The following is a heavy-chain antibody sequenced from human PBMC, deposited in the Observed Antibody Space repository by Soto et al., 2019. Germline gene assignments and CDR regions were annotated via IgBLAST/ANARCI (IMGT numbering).Heavy chain of an antibody. V-gene: IGHV4-30-4*01. D-gene: IGHD2-15*01. J-gene: IGHJ6*02. CDR1: GGSISSGDYY. CDR2: IYYSGST. Sequence: SETLSLTSTVSGGSISSGDYYWSWIRQPPGKGLEWIGYIYYSGSTYYNPSLKSRVTISVDTSKNQFSLKLSSVTAADTAVYYWANGKNLGYCSGGSCYYYYGMDDWGQGTTVTVSS. CDR3: ANGKNLGYCSGGSCYYYYGMDD.